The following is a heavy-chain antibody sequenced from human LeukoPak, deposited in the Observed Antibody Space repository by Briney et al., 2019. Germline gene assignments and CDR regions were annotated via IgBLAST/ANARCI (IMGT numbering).Heavy chain of an antibody. V-gene: IGHV4-4*07. J-gene: IGHJ3*02. D-gene: IGHD2-15*01. CDR2: IYPRGST. CDR3: ARGRYCSADICSGGDAFDI. Sequence: SETLSLTCTVSGGSISTYYWSLIRQPAGKGLEWIGRIYPRGSTNYNPSLKSRVTMSVDTSKNQFSLKLTSVTAADMAVYYCARGRYCSADICSGGDAFDIWGQGTMVSVSS. CDR1: GGSISTYY.